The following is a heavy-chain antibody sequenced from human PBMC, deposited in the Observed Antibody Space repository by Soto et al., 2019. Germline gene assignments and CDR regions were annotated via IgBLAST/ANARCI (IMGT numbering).Heavy chain of an antibody. CDR3: AKGAARYHAYYGMDV. CDR1: GFTFSSYA. CDR2: ISGSGGST. J-gene: IGHJ6*02. D-gene: IGHD6-6*01. Sequence: EVQLLESGGGLVQPGGSLRLSCAASGFTFSSYAMSWVRQAPGKGLEWVSAISGSGGSTYYADSVKGRLTISRDNSKNTLYLKMNSLRAEDTAVYYCAKGAARYHAYYGMDVWGQGTTVTVSS. V-gene: IGHV3-23*01.